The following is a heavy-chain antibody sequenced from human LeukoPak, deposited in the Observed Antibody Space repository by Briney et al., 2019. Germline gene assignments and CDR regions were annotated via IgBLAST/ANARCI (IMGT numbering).Heavy chain of an antibody. CDR1: GGSISSYY. Sequence: SETLSLACTVSGGSISSYYWSWLRQPPGKGLEWVGYIYYSGSTNYNPSLKSRVTISVDTSKNQFSLKLSSVTAADTAVYYWARPGIAVAGEDWFDPWGQGTLVTVSS. J-gene: IGHJ5*02. D-gene: IGHD6-19*01. V-gene: IGHV4-59*01. CDR3: ARPGIAVAGEDWFDP. CDR2: IYYSGST.